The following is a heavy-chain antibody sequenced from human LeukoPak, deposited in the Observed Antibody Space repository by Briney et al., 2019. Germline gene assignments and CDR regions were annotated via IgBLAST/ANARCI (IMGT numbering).Heavy chain of an antibody. CDR2: MNPNSGNT. CDR3: ARLRPDYGGNCDY. Sequence: ASVKVSCKASGYTFTSYDINWVRQATGQGLEWMGWMNPNSGNTGYAQKFQGRVTMTRNTSISTAYMELSSLRSEDTAVYYCARLRPDYGGNCDYRGQGTPVTVSS. J-gene: IGHJ4*02. V-gene: IGHV1-8*01. D-gene: IGHD4-23*01. CDR1: GYTFTSYD.